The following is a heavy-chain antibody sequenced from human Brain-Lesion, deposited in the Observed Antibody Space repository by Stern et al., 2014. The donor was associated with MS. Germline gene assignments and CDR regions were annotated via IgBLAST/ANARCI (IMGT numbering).Heavy chain of an antibody. D-gene: IGHD3-3*01. CDR3: ATLDFVRPAAGRGWFDP. CDR1: GFIFDDYA. V-gene: IGHV3-9*01. J-gene: IGHJ5*02. CDR2: ITSDSGTI. Sequence: EVQLVESEGGLVQPGRSLRLSCAASGFIFDDYAIHWVRQAPGKGLEWVSGITSDSGTIVYADSVKGRFTISRDNAKNSLYLQMNSLRVEDTAFYYCATLDFVRPAAGRGWFDPWGQGTLVTVSS.